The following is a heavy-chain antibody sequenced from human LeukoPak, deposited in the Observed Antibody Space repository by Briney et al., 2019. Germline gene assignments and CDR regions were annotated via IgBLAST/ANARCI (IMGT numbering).Heavy chain of an antibody. CDR1: GFTFSSYA. CDR3: AIDHKKVVSAATEGY. V-gene: IGHV3-23*01. CDR2: ISGSGGST. Sequence: GGSLRLSCAASGFTFSSYAMSWVRQAPGKGLEWVSAISGSGGSTYYADSVKGRFTISRDNSKNTLYLQMNSLRAEDTAVYYCAIDHKKVVSAATEGYWGQGTLVTVSS. J-gene: IGHJ4*02. D-gene: IGHD2-2*01.